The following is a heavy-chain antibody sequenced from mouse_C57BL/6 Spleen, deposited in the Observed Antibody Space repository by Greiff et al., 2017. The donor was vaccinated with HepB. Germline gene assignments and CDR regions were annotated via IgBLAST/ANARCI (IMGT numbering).Heavy chain of an antibody. Sequence: EVQLQQSGPELVKPGASVKISCKASGYTFTDYYMNWVKQSHGKSLEWIGDINPNNGGTSYNQKFKGKATLTVDKSSSTAYMELRSLTSEDSAVYYCARSGDYDGYPAWFAYWGQGTLVTVSA. CDR1: GYTFTDYY. CDR3: ARSGDYDGYPAWFAY. CDR2: INPNNGGT. J-gene: IGHJ3*01. V-gene: IGHV1-26*01. D-gene: IGHD2-3*01.